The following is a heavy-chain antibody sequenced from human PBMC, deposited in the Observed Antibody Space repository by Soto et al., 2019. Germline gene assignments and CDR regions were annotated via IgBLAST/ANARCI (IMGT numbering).Heavy chain of an antibody. CDR3: ARSVGATTGDY. J-gene: IGHJ4*02. Sequence: GASVKVSCKASGYTFTSYYMHWVRQAPGQGLEWMGIINPSGGSTSYAQKFQGRVTMTRDTSTSTVYMELSSLRSEDKAVYYSARSVGATTGDYWGQGTLVTVSS. CDR2: INPSGGST. V-gene: IGHV1-46*01. D-gene: IGHD1-26*01. CDR1: GYTFTSYY.